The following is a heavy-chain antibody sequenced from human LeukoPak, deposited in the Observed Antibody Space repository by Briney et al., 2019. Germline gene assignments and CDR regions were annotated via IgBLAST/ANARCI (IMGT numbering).Heavy chain of an antibody. J-gene: IGHJ4*02. CDR3: ARTGGGSYYFDY. Sequence: GESLKISCKASGYNFPKSWIGWVRQMPGKGLEWMGRIDPSDSYTNYSPSFQGHVTISADKSISTAYLQWSSLKASDTAMYYCARTGGGSYYFDYWGQGTLVTVSS. V-gene: IGHV5-10-1*01. D-gene: IGHD3-16*01. CDR1: GYNFPKSW. CDR2: IDPSDSYT.